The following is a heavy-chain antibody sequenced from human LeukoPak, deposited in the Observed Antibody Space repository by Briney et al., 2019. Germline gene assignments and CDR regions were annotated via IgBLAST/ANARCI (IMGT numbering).Heavy chain of an antibody. J-gene: IGHJ4*02. V-gene: IGHV3-30*02. CDR2: IRYDGSNK. CDR3: AKDFGRFNYDILTGYIDY. Sequence: PGGSLRLSCAASGFTFSSYGMHWVRQAPGKGLEWVAFIRYDGSNKYYADSVKGRFTISRDNSKNTLYLQMNSLRAEDTAVYYCAKDFGRFNYDILTGYIDYWGQGTLVTVSS. D-gene: IGHD3-9*01. CDR1: GFTFSSYG.